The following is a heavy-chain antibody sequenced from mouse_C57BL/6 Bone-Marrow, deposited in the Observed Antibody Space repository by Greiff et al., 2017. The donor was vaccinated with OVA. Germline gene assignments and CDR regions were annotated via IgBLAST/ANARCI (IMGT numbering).Heavy chain of an antibody. D-gene: IGHD1-1*01. CDR1: GYIFTSYG. J-gene: IGHJ2*01. V-gene: IGHV1-81*01. CDR3: AKLLLPPFDN. CDR2: IYPRSGNT. Sequence: VQLQQSGAELARPGASVKLSCKASGYIFTSYGISWVKQRPGQGLEWIGEIYPRSGNTYYNEKFKGKATLTADKSSSTAYMELRSLTSEDSAVYFCAKLLLPPFDNWGQGTTLTVSS.